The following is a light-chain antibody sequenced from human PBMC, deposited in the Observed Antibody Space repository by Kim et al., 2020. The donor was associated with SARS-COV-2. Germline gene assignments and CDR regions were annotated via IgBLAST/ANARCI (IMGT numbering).Light chain of an antibody. V-gene: IGLV3-9*01. Sequence: SVALGQTARIPCGGNNIGSKNVHWYQQKPGQAPVLVIYRDSNRPSGIPERFSGSNSGNTATLTISRAQAGDEADYCCQVWDSSTYVFGTGTKVTVL. CDR1: NIGSKN. CDR2: RDS. J-gene: IGLJ1*01. CDR3: QVWDSSTYV.